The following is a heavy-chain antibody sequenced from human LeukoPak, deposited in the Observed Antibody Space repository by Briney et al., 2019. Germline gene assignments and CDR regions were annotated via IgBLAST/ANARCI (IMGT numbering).Heavy chain of an antibody. Sequence: GASVKVSCRASGYTFTGYYMHWVRQAPGQGLEWMAWINPNSGGTNYAQKFQGRVTMTRDTSISTAYMELSRLRSDDTAVYYCARGRVDYGDFPNWFDPWGQGTLVTVSS. D-gene: IGHD4-17*01. CDR2: INPNSGGT. J-gene: IGHJ5*02. V-gene: IGHV1-2*02. CDR1: GYTFTGYY. CDR3: ARGRVDYGDFPNWFDP.